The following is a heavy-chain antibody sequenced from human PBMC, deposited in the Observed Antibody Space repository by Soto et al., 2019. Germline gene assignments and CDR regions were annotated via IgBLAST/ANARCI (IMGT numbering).Heavy chain of an antibody. CDR1: GFTFSSYG. J-gene: IGHJ4*02. CDR2: ISYDGSNK. D-gene: IGHD1-26*01. V-gene: IGHV3-30*18. CDR3: AKDKSGSYSGDFDY. Sequence: QVQLVESGGGVVQPGRSLRLSCAASGFTFSSYGMHWVRQAPGKGLEWVAVISYDGSNKYYADSVKGRFTISRDNSKNTLYLQMNSLRAEDTAVYYCAKDKSGSYSGDFDYWGLGTLVTVSS.